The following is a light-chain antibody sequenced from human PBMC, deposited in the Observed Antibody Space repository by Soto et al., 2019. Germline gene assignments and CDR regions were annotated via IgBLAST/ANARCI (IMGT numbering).Light chain of an antibody. CDR2: ASS. V-gene: IGKV1-8*01. Sequence: IQMTHSPSTLSASVVDIVTLTWRASQGISSDLAWYQQKPGKAPKLLVYASSTSQSGVPSRFSGSGSGTDFPLTIDNLQSEDFASYYCQQYYSNPLTVGGGTRWIS. J-gene: IGKJ4*01. CDR1: QGISSD. CDR3: QQYYSNPLT.